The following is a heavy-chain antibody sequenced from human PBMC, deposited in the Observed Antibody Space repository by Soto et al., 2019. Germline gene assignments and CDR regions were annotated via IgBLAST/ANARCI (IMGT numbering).Heavy chain of an antibody. CDR3: ARGGSLRYFDWSIDY. D-gene: IGHD3-9*01. CDR2: IYYSGST. Sequence: PSETLSLTCTVSGGSISSYYWSWIRQPPGKGLEWIGYIYYSGSTNYNPSLKSRVTISVDTSKNQFSLKLSSVTAADTAVYYCARGGSLRYFDWSIDYWGQGTLVTVSS. V-gene: IGHV4-59*01. CDR1: GGSISSYY. J-gene: IGHJ4*02.